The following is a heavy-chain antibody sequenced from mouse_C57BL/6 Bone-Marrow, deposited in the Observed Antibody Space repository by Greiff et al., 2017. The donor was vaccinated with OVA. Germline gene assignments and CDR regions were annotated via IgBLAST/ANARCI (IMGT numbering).Heavy chain of an antibody. Sequence: QVHVKQPGAELVKPGASVKMSCKASGYTFTSYWITWVKQRPGQGLEWIGDIYPGSGSTNYNEKFKSKATLTVDTSSSTAYMQLSSLTSEDSAVYYCARRLLRPYYYARDYWGQGTSVTVSS. D-gene: IGHD1-2*01. J-gene: IGHJ4*01. CDR2: IYPGSGST. V-gene: IGHV1-55*01. CDR3: ARRLLRPYYYARDY. CDR1: GYTFTSYW.